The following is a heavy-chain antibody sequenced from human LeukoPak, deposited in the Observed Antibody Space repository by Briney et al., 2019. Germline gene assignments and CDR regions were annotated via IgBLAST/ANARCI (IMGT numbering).Heavy chain of an antibody. CDR1: GGSIIGSTSY. Sequence: PSETLSLTCTVSGGSIIGSTSYWGWIRQPPGKGLDWIGIINYSGSTYYNPSLRSRVTISVDTSKNQFSLKLNSVTASDTAVYYCARGYDYWGLGTLVTVSS. V-gene: IGHV4-39*01. J-gene: IGHJ4*02. CDR2: INYSGST. CDR3: ARGYDY. D-gene: IGHD3-22*01.